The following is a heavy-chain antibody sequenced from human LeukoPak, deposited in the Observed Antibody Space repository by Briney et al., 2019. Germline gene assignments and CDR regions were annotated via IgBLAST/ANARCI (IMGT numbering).Heavy chain of an antibody. V-gene: IGHV1-8*02. Sequence: ASVKVSCKASGYTFTSYDINWVRQATGQGLEWMGWMNPNSGNTGYAQKFQGRVTMTRNTSISTAYMELSSLRSEDTAVYYCVRLELYYVLGYCSGGSCYQGYGMDVWGQGTTVTVSS. CDR1: GYTFTSYD. D-gene: IGHD2-15*01. CDR3: VRLELYYVLGYCSGGSCYQGYGMDV. CDR2: MNPNSGNT. J-gene: IGHJ6*02.